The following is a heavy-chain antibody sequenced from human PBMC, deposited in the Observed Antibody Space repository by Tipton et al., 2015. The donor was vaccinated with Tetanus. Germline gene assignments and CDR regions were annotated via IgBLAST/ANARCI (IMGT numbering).Heavy chain of an antibody. Sequence: SLRLSCAASGFPFSAYNMSWVRQAPGKGLEWVSAISGSGGSTYYADSVKGRFTISRDNSKNTLYLQMNSLRAEDTAVYYCAKGTYYYDSSGYYFFDYWGQGTLVTVSS. CDR1: GFPFSAYN. CDR2: ISGSGGST. V-gene: IGHV3-23*01. D-gene: IGHD3-22*01. J-gene: IGHJ4*02. CDR3: AKGTYYYDSSGYYFFDY.